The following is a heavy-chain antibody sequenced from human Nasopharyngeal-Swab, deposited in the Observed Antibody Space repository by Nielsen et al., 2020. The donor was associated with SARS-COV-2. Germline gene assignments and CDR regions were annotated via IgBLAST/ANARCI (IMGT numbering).Heavy chain of an antibody. Sequence: GEALKISCAASGFTFSDYCMSWIRQAPGKGLEWVSHISTTGSSKYYADSLKGRFTISRDNDKNSLYLQMNGLRADDTAVYYCASGGYDFWSGYPSDYWGLGTLVTVSS. V-gene: IGHV3-11*04. CDR3: ASGGYDFWSGYPSDY. D-gene: IGHD3-3*01. J-gene: IGHJ4*02. CDR1: GFTFSDYC. CDR2: ISTTGSSK.